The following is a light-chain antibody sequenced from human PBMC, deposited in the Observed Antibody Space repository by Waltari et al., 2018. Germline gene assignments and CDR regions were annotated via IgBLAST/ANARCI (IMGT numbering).Light chain of an antibody. Sequence: EIVLTQSPGTLSLSPGERATLSCRASQSVSSSYLAWYQQKPGQAPRILSYGASSRATGIPDRFSGSGSGTDFTLTISRLEPEDFAVYYCQQYGSSPPTLGQGTKVEIK. CDR1: QSVSSSY. CDR3: QQYGSSPPT. V-gene: IGKV3-20*01. CDR2: GAS. J-gene: IGKJ1*01.